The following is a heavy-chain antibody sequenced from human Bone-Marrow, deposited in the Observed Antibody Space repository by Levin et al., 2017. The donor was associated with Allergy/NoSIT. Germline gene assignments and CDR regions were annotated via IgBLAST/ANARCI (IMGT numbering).Heavy chain of an antibody. V-gene: IGHV4-30-4*01. D-gene: IGHD3-10*01. CDR2: IYYSGST. CDR1: GASITSGDHY. J-gene: IGHJ4*02. CDR3: ASLSYYYGAGTHPDEDY. Sequence: SETLSLTCSVSGASITSGDHYWSWIRQSPGKGLEWIGYIYYSGSTYYNPSLMTRITISLDPSKNHFSLKLRSVTVAAPAVYYCASLSYYYGAGTHPDEDYWGQGALVIVSS.